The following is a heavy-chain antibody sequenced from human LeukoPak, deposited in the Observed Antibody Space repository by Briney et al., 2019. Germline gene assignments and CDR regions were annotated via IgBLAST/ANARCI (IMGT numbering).Heavy chain of an antibody. D-gene: IGHD3-22*01. CDR1: GFTFSSYW. CDR2: INSDGSRT. J-gene: IGHJ4*02. CDR3: ARSNYYDSSGPLY. Sequence: GGSLRLSCAASGFTFSSYWMHWVRQAPGKGLVWVSRINSDGSRTTYADSVKGRFTISRDNAKSSLYLQMNSLRAEDTAVYYCARSNYYDSSGPLYWGQGTLVTVSS. V-gene: IGHV3-74*01.